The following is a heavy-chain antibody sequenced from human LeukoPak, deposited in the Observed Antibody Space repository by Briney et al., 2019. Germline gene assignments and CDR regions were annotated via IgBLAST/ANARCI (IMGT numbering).Heavy chain of an antibody. CDR3: ATVGSTGYFDF. Sequence: GGSLRLSCAASGFTFNTYAMSWVRQAPGKGLEWVSAISDSGGSAYYADSVKGRFTISRDNSKNTLYLQMNSLRAEDTAVYYCATVGSTGYFDFWGLGTLVTVSS. CDR1: GFTFNTYA. D-gene: IGHD2-2*01. CDR2: ISDSGGSA. V-gene: IGHV3-23*01. J-gene: IGHJ4*02.